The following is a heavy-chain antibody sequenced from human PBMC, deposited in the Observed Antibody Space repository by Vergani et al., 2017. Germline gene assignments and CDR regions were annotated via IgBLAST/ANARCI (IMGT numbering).Heavy chain of an antibody. D-gene: IGHD3-10*01. Sequence: QITLKESGPTLVKPTQTLTLTCTFSGFSLSTSGVGVGWIRQPPGKALEWLALIYWDDDTRYSPSLKSSLTITKYTAKNQVVLTMTNIDPVDTPTYYCAHRRAYYYGSGSYYEFDYWGQGTLVTVSS. CDR2: IYWDDDT. J-gene: IGHJ4*02. CDR1: GFSLSTSGVG. V-gene: IGHV2-5*02. CDR3: AHRRAYYYGSGSYYEFDY.